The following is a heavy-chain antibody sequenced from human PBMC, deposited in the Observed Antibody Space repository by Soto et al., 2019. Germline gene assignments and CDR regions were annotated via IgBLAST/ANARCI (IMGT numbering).Heavy chain of an antibody. J-gene: IGHJ4*02. CDR1: GFTFSSYG. D-gene: IGHD6-19*01. CDR3: ARDSHVGSGWQLTADY. CDR2: IWYDGSNK. V-gene: IGHV3-33*01. Sequence: GGSLRLSCAASGFTFSSYGMHWVRQAPGKGLEWVAVIWYDGSNKYYAESVKGRFTISRDNSKNTLYLQMNNLRAEDTAVYYCARDSHVGSGWQLTADYWGQGTLVTVSS.